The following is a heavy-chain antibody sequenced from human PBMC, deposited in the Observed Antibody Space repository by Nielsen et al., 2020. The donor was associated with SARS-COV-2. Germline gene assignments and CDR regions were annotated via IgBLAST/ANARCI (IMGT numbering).Heavy chain of an antibody. CDR3: ARDGPDYVWGSYRLYAFDI. CDR1: GFTFSSYA. CDR2: ISYDGSNK. D-gene: IGHD3-16*01. V-gene: IGHV3-30-3*01. J-gene: IGHJ3*02. Sequence: GESLKISCAASGFTFSSYAMHWVRQAPGKGLEWVAVISYDGSNKYYADSVKGRFTISRDNSKNTLYLQMNSLRAEDTAVYYCARDGPDYVWGSYRLYAFDIWGQGTMVTVSS.